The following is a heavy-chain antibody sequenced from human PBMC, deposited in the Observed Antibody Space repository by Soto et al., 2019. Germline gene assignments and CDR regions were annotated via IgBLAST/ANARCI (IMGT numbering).Heavy chain of an antibody. CDR1: GFTFSSYA. CDR3: AKASVGTYDSSGYYHIYYYYGMDV. CDR2: ISGSGGST. Sequence: GGSLRLSCAASGFTFSSYAMSWVRQAPGKGLEWVSAISGSGGSTYYADSVKGRFTISRDNSKNTLYLQMNSLRAEDTAVYYCAKASVGTYDSSGYYHIYYYYGMDVWGQGTTVTVSS. D-gene: IGHD3-22*01. J-gene: IGHJ6*02. V-gene: IGHV3-23*01.